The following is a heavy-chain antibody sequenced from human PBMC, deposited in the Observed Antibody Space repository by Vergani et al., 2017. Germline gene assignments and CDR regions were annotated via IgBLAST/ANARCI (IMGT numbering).Heavy chain of an antibody. V-gene: IGHV3-74*03. J-gene: IGHJ3*02. CDR3: AKSGFVGAFET. CDR2: IKSDGSIT. Sequence: EVHLAESGGGFFQPGGSLRLSCSASGFSFNSYWMHWVRQVPGKGLLWVSRIKSDGSITAYADSVKGRFTISRDNAQNTLYLQMNSLRVEDTGVYFCAKSGFVGAFETWGQGTMVTVSS. D-gene: IGHD6-6*01. CDR1: GFSFNSYW.